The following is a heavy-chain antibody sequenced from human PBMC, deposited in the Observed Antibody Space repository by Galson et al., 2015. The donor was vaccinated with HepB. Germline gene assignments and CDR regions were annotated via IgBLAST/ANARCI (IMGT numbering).Heavy chain of an antibody. CDR1: GGTFSSYA. CDR2: ITPIFGTA. CDR3: ARAPGPHSQPHTYCSGGSCWDY. V-gene: IGHV1-69*13. J-gene: IGHJ4*02. D-gene: IGHD2-15*01. Sequence: SVKVSCKASGGTFSSYAISWVRQAPGQGLEWMGGITPIFGTANYAQKFQGRVTITADESTSTAYMELSSLRSEDTAVYYCARAPGPHSQPHTYCSGGSCWDYWGQGTLVTVSS.